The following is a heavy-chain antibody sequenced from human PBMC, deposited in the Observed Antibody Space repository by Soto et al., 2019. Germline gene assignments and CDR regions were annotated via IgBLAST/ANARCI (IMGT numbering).Heavy chain of an antibody. CDR3: AKSNYDDGALEI. D-gene: IGHD4-17*01. J-gene: IGHJ3*02. CDR2: INPNSGVT. Sequence: ASVKVSCKASGYTFAGYYMHWVRQAPGQGLVWMGWINPNSGVTNYVQKFQGWVTMTRDTSISTAYMELSRLRSDDTAVYYCAKSNYDDGALEIWDQGTMTTGSS. CDR1: GYTFAGYY. V-gene: IGHV1-2*04.